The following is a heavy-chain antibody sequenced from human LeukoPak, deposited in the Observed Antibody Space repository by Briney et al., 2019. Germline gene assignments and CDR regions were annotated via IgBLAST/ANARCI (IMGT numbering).Heavy chain of an antibody. Sequence: GGSLRLSCAASGFTVSSNYMSWVRQAPGKGLEWVSVIYSGGSTYYADSVKGRFTISRDNSKNTLYLQMNSLRAEDTAVYHCARAASGPNYYGSGSYSNWGEGTLVTVSS. V-gene: IGHV3-53*01. CDR1: GFTVSSNY. CDR3: ARAASGPNYYGSGSYSN. J-gene: IGHJ4*02. CDR2: IYSGGST. D-gene: IGHD3-10*01.